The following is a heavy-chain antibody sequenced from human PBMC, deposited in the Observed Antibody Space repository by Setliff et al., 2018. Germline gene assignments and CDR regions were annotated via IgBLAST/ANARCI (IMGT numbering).Heavy chain of an antibody. Sequence: ASVKVSCKASGHIFNSYGISWVRQAPGKGLEWVGWISSYNDVTTYAQRFRGRVTLTKDTSTSAAYMELRSLRSDDSAVYYCAISTLSICSGGSCPNAFDVWGRGTMVTV. CDR2: ISSYNDVT. D-gene: IGHD2-15*01. V-gene: IGHV1-18*01. CDR1: GHIFNSYG. J-gene: IGHJ3*01. CDR3: AISTLSICSGGSCPNAFDV.